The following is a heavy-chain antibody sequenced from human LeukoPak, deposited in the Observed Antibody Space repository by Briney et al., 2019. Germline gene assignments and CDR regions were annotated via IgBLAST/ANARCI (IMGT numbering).Heavy chain of an antibody. Sequence: SETLSLTCTVSGGSISSYYWSWIRQPPGKGLEWIGYIYTSGSTNYNPSLKSRVTISVDTSKNQFSLRLTSVTAADTAVYYCARHTGGYNPFQYWGQGTLVTVPS. V-gene: IGHV4-4*09. CDR1: GGSISSYY. J-gene: IGHJ1*01. CDR2: IYTSGST. D-gene: IGHD5-24*01. CDR3: ARHTGGYNPFQY.